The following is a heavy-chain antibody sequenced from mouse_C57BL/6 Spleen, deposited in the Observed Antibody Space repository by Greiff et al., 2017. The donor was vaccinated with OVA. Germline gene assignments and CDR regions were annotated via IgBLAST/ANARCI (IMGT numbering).Heavy chain of an antibody. D-gene: IGHD1-1*01. CDR2: IDPSDSYT. J-gene: IGHJ2*01. V-gene: IGHV1-50*01. Sequence: QVQLKESGAELVKPGASVKLSCKASGYTFTSYWMQWVKQRPGQGLEWIGEIDPSDSYTNYNQKFKGKATLTVDTSSSPDYMQLSSLTSVDSAVYYCARLDTTVVATSDYWGQGTTLTVSS. CDR3: ARLDTTVVATSDY. CDR1: GYTFTSYW.